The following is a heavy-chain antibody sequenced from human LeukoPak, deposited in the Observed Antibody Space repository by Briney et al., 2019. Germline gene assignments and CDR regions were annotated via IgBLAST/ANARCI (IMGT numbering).Heavy chain of an antibody. V-gene: IGHV1-69*04. Sequence: SVKVSCESSGGTFSSYAISWVRHSPGQGLEWMGRFIPILGIAICAQKLQGRVTVTADKSTRTAYMDLSSLRSEDTAVYYCARDSVLYGEYNNWFDPWGQGTLVTVCS. J-gene: IGHJ5*02. CDR3: ARDSVLYGEYNNWFDP. CDR1: GGTFSSYA. D-gene: IGHD4-17*01. CDR2: FIPILGIA.